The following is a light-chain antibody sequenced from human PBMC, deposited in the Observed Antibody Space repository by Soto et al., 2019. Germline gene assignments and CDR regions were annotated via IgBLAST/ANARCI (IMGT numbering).Light chain of an antibody. CDR3: SSYTRSSTLV. Sequence: QSALTQPAFVSGSPGQSITISCTGTNSDVGGYNFVSWYQQQPGKVPKLMIYDVTNRPSGVSNRFSGSKSGNTASLTISGLQAEDEADYYCSSYTRSSTLVFGTGTKVTV. CDR1: NSDVGGYNF. J-gene: IGLJ1*01. CDR2: DVT. V-gene: IGLV2-14*01.